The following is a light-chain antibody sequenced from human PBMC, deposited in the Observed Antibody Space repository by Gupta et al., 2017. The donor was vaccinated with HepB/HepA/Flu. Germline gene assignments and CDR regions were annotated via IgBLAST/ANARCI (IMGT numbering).Light chain of an antibody. CDR2: EVN. Sequence: SALTPPPSASGSPGQSVTISCTGTSSDVGGYNHVSWYQQHPGTAPKLMIFEVNQRPAGVPDRFSGSKSGNTASLTVSGLQADDEANYYCSSYAGSNNVVFGGGTKLTVL. CDR3: SSYAGSNNVV. CDR1: SSDVGGYNH. V-gene: IGLV2-8*01. J-gene: IGLJ2*01.